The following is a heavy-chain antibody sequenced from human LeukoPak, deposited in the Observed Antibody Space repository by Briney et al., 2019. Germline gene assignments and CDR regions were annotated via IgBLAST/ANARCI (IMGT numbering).Heavy chain of an antibody. CDR2: INWNGGST. CDR1: GFTFDDYG. Sequence: GRSLRLSCAASGFTFDDYGMSWVRQAPGKGLEWVSGINWNGGSTGYADSVKGRFTISRDNAKNSLYLQMNSLRAEDTALYYCARDNERAVAGLGAFDIWGQGTMVTVSS. D-gene: IGHD6-19*01. V-gene: IGHV3-20*04. CDR3: ARDNERAVAGLGAFDI. J-gene: IGHJ3*02.